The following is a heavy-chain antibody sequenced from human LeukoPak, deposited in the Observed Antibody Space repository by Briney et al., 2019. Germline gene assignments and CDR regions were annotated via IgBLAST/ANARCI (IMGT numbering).Heavy chain of an antibody. CDR3: AKDDDLSLLGARLGLGY. Sequence: SGGSLRLSCAASGFTFDDYAMHWVRQAPGKGLEWVSAISGSGGSTYYADSVKGRFTISRDNSKNTLYLQMNSLRAEDTAVYYCAKDDDLSLLGARLGLGYWGQGTLVTVSS. CDR2: ISGSGGST. CDR1: GFTFDDYA. D-gene: IGHD3-10*01. J-gene: IGHJ4*02. V-gene: IGHV3-23*01.